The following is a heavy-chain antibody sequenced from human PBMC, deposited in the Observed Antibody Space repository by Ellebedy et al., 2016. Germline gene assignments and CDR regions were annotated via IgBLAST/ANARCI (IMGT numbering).Heavy chain of an antibody. J-gene: IGHJ4*02. Sequence: SETLSLTCTVSGGSISSGDSYWSWIRQPPGKGLEWIGYIYYSGSTYYNPSLKSRVTISVDTSKNQFSLKLSSVTAADTAVYYCARDGTYYDSRFDYWGQGTLVTVSS. D-gene: IGHD3-22*01. V-gene: IGHV4-30-4*01. CDR3: ARDGTYYDSRFDY. CDR1: GGSISSGDSY. CDR2: IYYSGST.